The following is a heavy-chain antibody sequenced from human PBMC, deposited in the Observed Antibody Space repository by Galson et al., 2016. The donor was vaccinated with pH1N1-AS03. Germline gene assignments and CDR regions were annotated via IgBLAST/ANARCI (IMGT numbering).Heavy chain of an antibody. V-gene: IGHV4-59*01. Sequence: SETLSLTCTVSGGSISSYYWTWIRQPPGKGLEWIGHIYYSGGTNYNPSLKSRVTISVDTSKNQFSLKLSSVTAADTAVYYCARFRSSWTFYYGLDVWGQGTTVTASS. CDR3: ARFRSSWTFYYGLDV. J-gene: IGHJ6*02. CDR2: IYYSGGT. CDR1: GGSISSYY. D-gene: IGHD6-13*01.